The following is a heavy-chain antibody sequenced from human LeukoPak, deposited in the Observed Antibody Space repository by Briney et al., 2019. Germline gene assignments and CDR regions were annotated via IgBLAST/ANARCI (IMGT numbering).Heavy chain of an antibody. CDR2: SSSCSMHL. V-gene: IGHV3-21*01. CDR3: VRDFDTVTTAYLQL. Sequence: GGSLRLSCAASGFTFSSYSMNCVRQAPGKWLEWVSSSSSCSMHLDYADSVKGRFTISRDDAKNSVYLQMNSLRADETAVYYCVRDFDTVTTAYLQLWGQGTLVTVSS. CDR1: GFTFSSYS. D-gene: IGHD4-17*01. J-gene: IGHJ1*01.